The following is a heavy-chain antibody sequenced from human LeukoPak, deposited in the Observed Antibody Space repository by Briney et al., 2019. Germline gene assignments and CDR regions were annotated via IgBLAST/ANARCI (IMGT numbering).Heavy chain of an antibody. CDR2: ISYDGSNK. D-gene: IGHD3-22*01. V-gene: IGHV3-30*18. Sequence: GGSLRLSCAASGFTFSSYGMHWVRQAPGKGLEWVAVISYDGSNKYYADSVKGRFTISRDNSKNTLYLQMNSLRAEDTAVYYCAKDHYDSSGYYLGGPDYWGQGTLVTVSS. CDR1: GFTFSSYG. CDR3: AKDHYDSSGYYLGGPDY. J-gene: IGHJ4*02.